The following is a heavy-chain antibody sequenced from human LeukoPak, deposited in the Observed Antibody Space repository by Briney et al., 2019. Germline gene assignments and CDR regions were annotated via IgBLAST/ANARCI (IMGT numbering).Heavy chain of an antibody. Sequence: ASVKVSCKTSGYTFTRHGISWVRQAPGQGLEWMGWISPYNGNTNYAQNLQGRVTMTTDTSTGTAYMELRSLRSDDTAVYYCARRRNYGSGSYSDYWGQGTLVTVSS. D-gene: IGHD3-10*01. CDR1: GYTFTRHG. V-gene: IGHV1-18*01. J-gene: IGHJ4*02. CDR2: ISPYNGNT. CDR3: ARRRNYGSGSYSDY.